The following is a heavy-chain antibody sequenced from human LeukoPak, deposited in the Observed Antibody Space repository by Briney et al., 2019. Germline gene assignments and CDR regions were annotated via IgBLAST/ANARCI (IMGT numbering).Heavy chain of an antibody. J-gene: IGHJ4*02. D-gene: IGHD2-15*01. CDR3: AKGVGYCSGGSCEDFDY. V-gene: IGHV1-46*01. CDR2: INPSGGST. Sequence: ASVKVSCKASGYTFTSYYMHWVRQAPGQGLEWMGIINPSGGSTSYAQKFQGRVTMTRDMSTSTDYMELSSLRAEDTAVYYCAKGVGYCSGGSCEDFDYWGQGTLVTVSS. CDR1: GYTFTSYY.